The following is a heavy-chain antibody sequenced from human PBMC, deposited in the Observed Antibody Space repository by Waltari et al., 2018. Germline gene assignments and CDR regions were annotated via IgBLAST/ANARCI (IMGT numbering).Heavy chain of an antibody. CDR3: ASFGLSWHSSY. V-gene: IGHV3-74*01. Sequence: EVQLVESGGGFVQPGGSLRLSCAASGFPFSSHWVHWVRQAPGEGPVWVSRMSDDGGFTSYADAVKGRFTIYRDNAKNTLYLQMNSLTPEDTAVYYCASFGLSWHSSYWGQGTLVTVSS. D-gene: IGHD3-3*01. J-gene: IGHJ4*02. CDR1: GFPFSSHW. CDR2: MSDDGGFT.